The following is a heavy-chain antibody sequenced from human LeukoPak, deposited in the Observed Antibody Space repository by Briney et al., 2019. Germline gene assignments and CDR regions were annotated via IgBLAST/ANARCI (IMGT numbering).Heavy chain of an antibody. CDR2: IYTSGST. CDR3: AREAQMYYEFWSGYYQVNWFDP. Sequence: PSETLSLTCTVSGGSISSYYWSWIRQPAGKGLEWIGRIYTSGSTNYNPSLKSRVTMSVDTSKNQFSLKLSSVTAADTAVYYCAREAQMYYEFWSGYYQVNWFDPWGQGTLVTVSS. D-gene: IGHD3-3*01. CDR1: GGSISSYY. V-gene: IGHV4-4*07. J-gene: IGHJ5*02.